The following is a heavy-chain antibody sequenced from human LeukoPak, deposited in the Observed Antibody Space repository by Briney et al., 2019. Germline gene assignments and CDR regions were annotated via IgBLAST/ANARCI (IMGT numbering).Heavy chain of an antibody. Sequence: GGSLRLSCAASGFTFRNYWMSWVRQAPGKGLEWVANINQDGSEKYYVDSVKGRFTISRDDAKNSLYLQMSSLRAEDTAVYYCARRDTSGWYYFDYWGQGTQVTVSS. D-gene: IGHD6-19*01. J-gene: IGHJ4*02. V-gene: IGHV3-7*01. CDR1: GFTFRNYW. CDR3: ARRDTSGWYYFDY. CDR2: INQDGSEK.